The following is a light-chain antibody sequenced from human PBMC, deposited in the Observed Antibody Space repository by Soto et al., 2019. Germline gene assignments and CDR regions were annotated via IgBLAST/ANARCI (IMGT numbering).Light chain of an antibody. CDR2: AAS. J-gene: IGKJ5*01. CDR3: QQSYSTPIT. V-gene: IGKV1-39*01. Sequence: DIQMTQSPSSLSASVGDRVTITCRASQSISSYLNWYQQKPGKAPKLLIYAASSLQSGVPSRFSGSGSGTDFTLTISSLQPEDFATYYCQQSYSTPITFGQGTGLAI. CDR1: QSISSY.